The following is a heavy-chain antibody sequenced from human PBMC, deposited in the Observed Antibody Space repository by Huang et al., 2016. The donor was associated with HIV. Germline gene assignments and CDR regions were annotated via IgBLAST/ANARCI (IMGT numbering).Heavy chain of an antibody. CDR1: EYTLTELS. J-gene: IGHJ4*02. D-gene: IGHD3-9*01. Sequence: QVQLVQSRAEVKQPGASVKVSCKVSEYTLTELSIHWVRQPPGKGLEWMEGFDPEMGETIDAHKVQGRVTMTEDTSTETAFMELSGLRPEDTAVYYCATGFDVFFDFWGQGTLVTVSS. CDR3: ATGFDVFFDF. V-gene: IGHV1-24*01. CDR2: FDPEMGET.